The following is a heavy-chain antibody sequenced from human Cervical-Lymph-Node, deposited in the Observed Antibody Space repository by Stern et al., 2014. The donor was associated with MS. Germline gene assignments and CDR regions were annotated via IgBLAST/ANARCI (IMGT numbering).Heavy chain of an antibody. J-gene: IGHJ3*01. CDR1: GASFSDNY. CDR2: INSGGGS. Sequence: QVQLQQWGAGLLRPSETLSLTWAVHGASFSDNYWSWIRQTPGKGLEWIGEINSGGGSHYNPSLMSLATLSVDPSRNQFSLKLSSLTAADTAMYYCARELKVERSARLLVSFDVWGQGTLVTVSS. CDR3: ARELKVERSARLLVSFDV. V-gene: IGHV4-34*01. D-gene: IGHD1-1*01.